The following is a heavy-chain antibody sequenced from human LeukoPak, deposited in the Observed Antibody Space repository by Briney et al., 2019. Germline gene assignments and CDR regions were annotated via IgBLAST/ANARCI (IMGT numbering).Heavy chain of an antibody. D-gene: IGHD3-16*01. CDR2: VYHTGTT. CDR1: GGSIKSYY. CDR3: ARVPWGATGYFFDF. V-gene: IGHV4-59*01. J-gene: IGHJ4*02. Sequence: SETLSLTCTVSGGSIKSYYWNWFRQPPGKRLEGIGYVYHTGTTNYTPSLTSRVSISIDTSKSQFSLNLSSVTAADMAVYYCARVPWGATGYFFDFWGQGKLVAVSS.